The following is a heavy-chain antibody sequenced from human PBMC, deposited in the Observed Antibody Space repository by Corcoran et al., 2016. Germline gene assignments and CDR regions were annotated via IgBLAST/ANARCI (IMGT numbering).Heavy chain of an antibody. J-gene: IGHJ5*02. CDR2: INHSGST. D-gene: IGHD3-10*01. Sequence: QVQLQQWGAGLLKPSETLSLTCAVYGGSFSGYYWSWIRQPPGKGLEWIGEINHSGSTNYNPSLKSRVTISVDTSKNQFSLKLSSVTAADTAVYYWARVDMVRGAALKFNGFDPWGQGTLVTVSS. CDR1: GGSFSGYY. V-gene: IGHV4-34*01. CDR3: ARVDMVRGAALKFNGFDP.